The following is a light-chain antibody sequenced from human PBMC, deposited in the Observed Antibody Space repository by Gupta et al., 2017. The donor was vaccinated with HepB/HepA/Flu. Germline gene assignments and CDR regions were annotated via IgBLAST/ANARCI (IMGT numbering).Light chain of an antibody. CDR1: QSISSY. J-gene: IGKJ4*01. V-gene: IGKV1-39*01. Sequence: DIQMTQSASSLSASVGDRVTITCRASQSISSYLNWYQQKPGKAPKLLIYAASSLQSGVPSRFSGSGSGTDFTLTISSLQPEDFATYYCQQSYSTLPTFGGGTKVEIK. CDR3: QQSYSTLPT. CDR2: AAS.